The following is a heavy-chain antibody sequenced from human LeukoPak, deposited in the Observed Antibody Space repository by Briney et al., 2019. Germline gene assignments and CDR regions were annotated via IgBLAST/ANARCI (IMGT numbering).Heavy chain of an antibody. CDR2: FDPEDGET. D-gene: IGHD6-13*01. CDR1: GYTLTELS. CDR3: ATDSIRGPPPAFDI. J-gene: IGHJ3*02. Sequence: SVNVSCKVSGYTLTELSMHGLRQAPGKGLDWMGGFDPEDGETIYAQKFQGRVTMTEDTSTDTAYMELSSLRSEDTAVYYCATDSIRGPPPAFDIWGQGTMVTVSS. V-gene: IGHV1-24*01.